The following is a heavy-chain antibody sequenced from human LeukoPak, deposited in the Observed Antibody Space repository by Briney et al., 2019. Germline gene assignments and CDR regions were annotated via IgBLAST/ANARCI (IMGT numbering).Heavy chain of an antibody. V-gene: IGHV3-11*01. Sequence: LSLTCAVYVGSFSGYYWSWIRQAPGKGLEWVSYISSSGSTIYYADSVKGRFTISRDNAKTSLYLQMNSLRAEDTAVYYCAKPRGSGYVTQGFDYWGQGTLVTVSS. D-gene: IGHD5-12*01. CDR1: VGSFSGYY. CDR3: AKPRGSGYVTQGFDY. J-gene: IGHJ4*02. CDR2: ISSSGSTI.